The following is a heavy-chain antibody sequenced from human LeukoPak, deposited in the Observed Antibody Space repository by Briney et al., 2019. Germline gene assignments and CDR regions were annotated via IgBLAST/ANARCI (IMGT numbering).Heavy chain of an antibody. CDR3: ASYRDTSWSYNYH. CDR1: GSFISSFY. V-gene: IGHV4-59*08. D-gene: IGHD5-24*01. J-gene: IGHJ1*01. Sequence: ASATLTLTCTVGGSFISSFYWRWIRQPPGKGLEYRVYIYCTGSTKYNPSFKSRVTISVDTSTSNSSLKLNSVTAADTAVYYCASYRDTSWSYNYHWCQG. CDR2: IYCTGST.